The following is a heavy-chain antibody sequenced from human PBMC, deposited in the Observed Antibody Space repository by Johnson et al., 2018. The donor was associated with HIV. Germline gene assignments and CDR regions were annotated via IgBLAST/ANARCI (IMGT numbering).Heavy chain of an antibody. D-gene: IGHD2-15*01. J-gene: IGHJ3*02. CDR2: IKSKTDGGTT. V-gene: IGHV3-15*01. Sequence: VQLVESGGGLVKPGGSLRLSCAASGFTFSNAWMSWVRQAPGKGLEWVGRIKSKTDGGTTDYAAPVKGRFTISRDDSKNTLYLQMNSLKTEDTAVYYCTTPVVVARRPLAFDIWGQGTMVTVSS. CDR1: GFTFSNAW. CDR3: TTPVVVARRPLAFDI.